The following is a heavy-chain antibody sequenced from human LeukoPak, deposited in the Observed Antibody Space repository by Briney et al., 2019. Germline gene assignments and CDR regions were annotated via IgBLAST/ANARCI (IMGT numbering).Heavy chain of an antibody. CDR2: INHSGST. D-gene: IGHD4-17*01. CDR3: ARSPGDYGVL. CDR1: GGSFSGYY. J-gene: IGHJ4*02. V-gene: IGHV4-34*01. Sequence: SETLSLTCAVYGGSFSGYYWSWIRQPPGKGLEWIGEINHSGSTNYNPSLKSRVTISVDTSKNQLSLKLSSVTAADTAVYYCARSPGDYGVLWGQGTLVTVSS.